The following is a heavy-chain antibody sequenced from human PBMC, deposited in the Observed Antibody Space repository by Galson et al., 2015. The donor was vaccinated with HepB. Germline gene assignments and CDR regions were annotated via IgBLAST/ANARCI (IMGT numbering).Heavy chain of an antibody. D-gene: IGHD6-13*01. CDR3: TRGKQQLPYFDY. CDR1: RFTFGDYA. Sequence: SLRLSCAASRFTFGDYAMSWVRQAPGKGLEWVGFIRSKAYGGTTEYAASVKGRFTTSRDDSKSIAYLQMNSLKTEDTAVYYCTRGKQQLPYFDYWGQGTLVTVSS. V-gene: IGHV3-49*04. J-gene: IGHJ4*02. CDR2: IRSKAYGGTT.